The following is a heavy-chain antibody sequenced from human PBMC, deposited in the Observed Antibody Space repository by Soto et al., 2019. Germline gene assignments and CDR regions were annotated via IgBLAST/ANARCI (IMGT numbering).Heavy chain of an antibody. CDR2: INHSGST. CDR1: GGSFSGYY. CDR3: ARVRRSSRAPFDY. Sequence: SETLSLTCAVYGGSFSGYYWSWIRQPPGKGLEWIGEINHSGSTNYNPSLKSRVTISVDTSKNQFSLKLSSVTAADTAVYYCARVRRSSRAPFDYWGQGTLVTVSS. V-gene: IGHV4-34*01. D-gene: IGHD6-13*01. J-gene: IGHJ4*02.